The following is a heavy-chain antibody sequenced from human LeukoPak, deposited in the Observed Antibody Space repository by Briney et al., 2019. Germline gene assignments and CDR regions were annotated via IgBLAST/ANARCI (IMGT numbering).Heavy chain of an antibody. CDR1: GGSFSGYY. CDR2: INHSGST. V-gene: IGHV4-34*01. CDR3: ARGVCSGWRGGFDY. J-gene: IGHJ4*02. D-gene: IGHD6-19*01. Sequence: PSETLSLTCAVYGGSFSGYYWSWIRQPPGKGLEWIGEINHSGSTNYNPSLKSRVTISVDTSKNRFSLKLSSVTAADTAVYYCARGVCSGWRGGFDYWGQGTLVAVSS.